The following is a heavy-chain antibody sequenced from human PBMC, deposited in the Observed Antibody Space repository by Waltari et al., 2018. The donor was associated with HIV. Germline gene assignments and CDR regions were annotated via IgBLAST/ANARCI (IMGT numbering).Heavy chain of an antibody. Sequence: QVQLQLWGAGLLKPSETLSLTCAVYGGSFSGYYCSWLRQPPGKGLEWIGEINHSGSTNYNPSRKSRVTISVDTSKNQFSLKLSSVTAADTAVYYCARGPGYYYDSSGYYYWGQGTLVTVSS. CDR3: ARGPGYYYDSSGYYY. V-gene: IGHV4-34*01. J-gene: IGHJ4*02. CDR2: INHSGST. D-gene: IGHD3-22*01. CDR1: GGSFSGYY.